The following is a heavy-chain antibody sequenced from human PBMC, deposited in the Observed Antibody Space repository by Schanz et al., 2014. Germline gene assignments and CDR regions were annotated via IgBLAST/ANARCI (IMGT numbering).Heavy chain of an antibody. D-gene: IGHD6-13*01. CDR3: AKSQGSSFDS. J-gene: IGHJ4*02. V-gene: IGHV3-23*01. CDR1: GFTFSSYA. Sequence: EVQLLESGGGLVQPGGSLRLSCAASGFTFSSYAMSWVRQAPGKGLEWVSAISGGGGTTYYADSVKGRFTISRDNTKNSLFLQLNSLRADDTAVYYCAKSQGSSFDSWGQGTLVTVSS. CDR2: ISGGGGTT.